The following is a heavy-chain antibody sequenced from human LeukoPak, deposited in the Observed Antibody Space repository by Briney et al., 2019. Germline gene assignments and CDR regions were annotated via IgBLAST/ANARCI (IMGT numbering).Heavy chain of an antibody. D-gene: IGHD3-3*01. CDR2: IYHSGST. J-gene: IGHJ4*02. Sequence: SETLSLTCAVSGYSISSGYYWGWIRQPPGKGLEWIGSIYHSGSTYYNPSLKSRVTISVDTSKNQFSLKLSSVTAADTAVYYCARHGGLIGSGFKYYFDYWGQGTLVTVSS. CDR1: GYSISSGYY. V-gene: IGHV4-38-2*01. CDR3: ARHGGLIGSGFKYYFDY.